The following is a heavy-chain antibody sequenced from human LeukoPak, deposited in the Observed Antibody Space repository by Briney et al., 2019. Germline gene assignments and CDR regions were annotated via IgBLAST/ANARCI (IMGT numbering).Heavy chain of an antibody. CDR2: LIPSLGAA. CDR1: GGTFTNYA. J-gene: IGHJ6*03. D-gene: IGHD6-13*01. V-gene: IGHV1-69*05. Sequence: ASVKVSCEASGGTFTNYAISWVRQAPGQGLEWMGGLIPSLGAADYAQEFQGRVAITTDESKITAYMELSSLRSDDTAVYYCARSNGAAAGSIHYYYYMDVWGQGTTVTVSS. CDR3: ARSNGAAAGSIHYYYYMDV.